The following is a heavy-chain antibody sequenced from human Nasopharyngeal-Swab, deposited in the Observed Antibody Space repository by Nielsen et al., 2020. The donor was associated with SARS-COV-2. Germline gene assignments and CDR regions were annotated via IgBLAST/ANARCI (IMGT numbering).Heavy chain of an antibody. V-gene: IGHV3-23*01. CDR3: AKGSYYGSGTYKDYFDY. J-gene: IGHJ4*02. CDR1: GFSFYNYA. CDR2: LSGSGGTT. D-gene: IGHD3-10*01. Sequence: GGSLRLSCAASGFSFYNYALNWVRQAPGKGLEWVSALSGSGGTTSYADPVKGRFTISRGNLKNTLYLQMNSLTAEDTAIYYCAKGSYYGSGTYKDYFDYWGQGTLVTVSS.